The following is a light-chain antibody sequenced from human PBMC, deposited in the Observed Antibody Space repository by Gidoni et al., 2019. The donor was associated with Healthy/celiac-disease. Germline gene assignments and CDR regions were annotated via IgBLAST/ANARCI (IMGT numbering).Light chain of an antibody. V-gene: IGLV1-51*02. Sequence: QSVLPQPPSVSAAPGQKVTISCSGSSSNIGNNYVSWYQQLPGTAPKLLIYENNKRPSGMPDRFSGSKSGTSATLGITGLQTGDEADYYCGTWDSSLSAGVFGGGTKLTVL. CDR2: ENN. J-gene: IGLJ2*01. CDR3: GTWDSSLSAGV. CDR1: SSNIGNNY.